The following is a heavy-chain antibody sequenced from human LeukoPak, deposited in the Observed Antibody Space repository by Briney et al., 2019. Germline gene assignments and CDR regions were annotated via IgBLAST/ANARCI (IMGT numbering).Heavy chain of an antibody. Sequence: GGSLRLSCAASGFTFDDYAMHWVRQAPGKGLEWVSLISGDGGSTYYADSVKGRFTISRDNAKNSLFLQMNSLRVEDTAVFYCARDGFVGAADYWGQGTLVTVSS. D-gene: IGHD6-13*01. CDR2: ISGDGGST. CDR1: GFTFDDYA. J-gene: IGHJ4*02. CDR3: ARDGFVGAADY. V-gene: IGHV3-43*02.